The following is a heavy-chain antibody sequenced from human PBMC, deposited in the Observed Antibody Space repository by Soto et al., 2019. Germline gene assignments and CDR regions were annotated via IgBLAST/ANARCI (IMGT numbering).Heavy chain of an antibody. J-gene: IGHJ6*02. CDR1: GGTFSSYA. Sequence: QVQLVQSGAEVKKPGSSVKVSCKASGGTFSSYAISWARQSPGQGLEWMGGIIPIFGTANYAQKFQGRVTITADESTSTAYMELSSLRSEDTAVYYCARHPVGLSYYYGMDVWGQGTTVTVSS. V-gene: IGHV1-69*12. CDR2: IIPIFGTA. CDR3: ARHPVGLSYYYGMDV.